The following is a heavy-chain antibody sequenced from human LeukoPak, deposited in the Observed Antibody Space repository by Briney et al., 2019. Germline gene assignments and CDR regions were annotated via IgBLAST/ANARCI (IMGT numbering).Heavy chain of an antibody. CDR2: IRSKANSYAT. Sequence: PGGSLRLSYAASGFTFSGSAMHWVRQASGKGLEWVGRIRSKANSYATAYAASVKGRFTISRDDPKNTAYLQMNSLKTEDTAVYYCTRLRYDSTFYWGQGTLVTVSS. CDR1: GFTFSGSA. D-gene: IGHD3-22*01. CDR3: TRLRYDSTFY. V-gene: IGHV3-73*01. J-gene: IGHJ4*02.